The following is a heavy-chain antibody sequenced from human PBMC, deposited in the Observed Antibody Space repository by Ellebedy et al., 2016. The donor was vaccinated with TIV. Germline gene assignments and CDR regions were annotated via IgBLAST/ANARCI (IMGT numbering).Heavy chain of an antibody. CDR3: ARDRPTFDYYDSSDPPRRDAFDI. V-gene: IGHV3-21*01. J-gene: IGHJ3*02. D-gene: IGHD3-22*01. Sequence: GGSLRLSCAASGFTFSSYSMNWVRQAPGKGLEWVSSISSSSSYIYYADSVKGRFTISRDNAKNSLYLQMNSLRAEDTAVYYCARDRPTFDYYDSSDPPRRDAFDIWGQGTMVTVSS. CDR2: ISSSSSYI. CDR1: GFTFSSYS.